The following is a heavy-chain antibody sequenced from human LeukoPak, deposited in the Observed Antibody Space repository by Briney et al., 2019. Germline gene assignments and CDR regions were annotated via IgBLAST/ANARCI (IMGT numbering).Heavy chain of an antibody. J-gene: IGHJ4*02. CDR1: GFTFDDYT. CDR2: ISWDGGST. D-gene: IGHD1-14*01. CDR3: AKDAYGISGISSGFMDY. Sequence: GGSLRLSCAASGFTFDDYTMHWVRQAPGKGLGWVSLISWDGGSTYYADSVKGRFTISRDNSKNSLYLQMNSLRTEDTALYYCAKDAYGISGISSGFMDYWGQGTLVTVSS. V-gene: IGHV3-43*01.